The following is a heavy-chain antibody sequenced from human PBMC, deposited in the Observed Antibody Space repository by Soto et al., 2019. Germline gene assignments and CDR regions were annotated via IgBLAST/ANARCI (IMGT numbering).Heavy chain of an antibody. CDR3: ASSYGSGYRAFDY. D-gene: IGHD3-10*01. V-gene: IGHV1-69*02. Sequence: QVQLVQSGAEVKKPGSSVRVSCKASGDTFTFYSINWVRQAPGLGLGWMGRINPIVSMSNYAQRFQGRVTMTANKSTSTAYMELSSLRSEDTAMYYCASSYGSGYRAFDYWGQGALVTVSS. CDR2: INPIVSMS. J-gene: IGHJ4*02. CDR1: GDTFTFYS.